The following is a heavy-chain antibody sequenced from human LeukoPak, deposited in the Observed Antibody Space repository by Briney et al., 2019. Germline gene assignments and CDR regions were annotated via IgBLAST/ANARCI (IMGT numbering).Heavy chain of an antibody. V-gene: IGHV1-18*01. CDR2: ISAYNGNT. J-gene: IGHJ6*03. CDR3: ARSLLNALRFLEWLNYMDV. CDR1: GYTFTSYG. Sequence: ASVKVSCKASGYTFTSYGISWVRQAPGQGLEWMGWISAYNGNTNYAQELQGRVTMTTDTSTSTAYMELRSLRSDDTAVYYCARSLLNALRFLEWLNYMDVWGKGTTVTVS. D-gene: IGHD3-3*01.